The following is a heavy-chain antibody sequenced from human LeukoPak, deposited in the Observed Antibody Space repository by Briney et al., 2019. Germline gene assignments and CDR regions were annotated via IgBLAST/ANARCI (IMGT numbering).Heavy chain of an antibody. D-gene: IGHD4-17*01. V-gene: IGHV3-23*01. CDR2: ISGTKDNT. Sequence: GGSLRLSCAASGFTFSSYAMSWVRQAPGKGLEWVSSISGTKDNTYYADSVKDRFTISRDNSKNTLSLQMNSLRAEDTAVYYCAKGRGTTVTSAANYWGQGTLVTVPS. J-gene: IGHJ4*02. CDR3: AKGRGTTVTSAANY. CDR1: GFTFSSYA.